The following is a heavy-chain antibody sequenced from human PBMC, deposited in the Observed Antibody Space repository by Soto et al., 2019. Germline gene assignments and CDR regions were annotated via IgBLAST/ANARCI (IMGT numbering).Heavy chain of an antibody. J-gene: IGHJ4*02. CDR1: GFTFTSYA. Sequence: EVQLLESGGDLVQPGGSLRLSCAASGFTFTSYAMSWIRQAPGKGLEWVSAITGGGDNTYYADSVKGRFTISRDNSKNTLYLQMHRLRAEDTAFYYCTRDGGSRDWLTVNWGQGTLVTVSS. V-gene: IGHV3-23*01. CDR3: TRDGGSRDWLTVN. CDR2: ITGGGDNT. D-gene: IGHD3-9*01.